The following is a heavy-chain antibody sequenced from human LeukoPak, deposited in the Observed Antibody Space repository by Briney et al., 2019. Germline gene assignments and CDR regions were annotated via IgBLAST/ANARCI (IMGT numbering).Heavy chain of an antibody. CDR3: SGLMVTPNYSGSGSYWDYFDY. J-gene: IGHJ4*02. V-gene: IGHV5-51*01. CDR2: IYPGDSDT. Sequence: GESLKISCKGSGYSFTSYWIGWVRQMPGKGLEWMGIIYPGDSDTRYSPSFQGQVTISADKSISTAYLQWSSLKASDTAMYYCSGLMVTPNYSGSGSYWDYFDYWGQGTLVTVSS. CDR1: GYSFTSYW. D-gene: IGHD3-10*01.